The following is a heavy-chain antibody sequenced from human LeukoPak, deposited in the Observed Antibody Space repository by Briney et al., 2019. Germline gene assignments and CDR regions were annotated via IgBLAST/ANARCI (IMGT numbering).Heavy chain of an antibody. D-gene: IGHD3-16*02. CDR3: ARVPGGSYLRCDY. CDR2: INPSGGST. J-gene: IGHJ4*02. CDR1: GYTFSSYN. V-gene: IGHV1-46*01. Sequence: ASVKVSCKASGYTFSSYNIHWLRQVPGQGLEWMGIINPSGGSTNYAQKFQDRVTITRDTSTSTAYMELRSLRSDDTAVYYCARVPGGSYLRCDYWGRGTLVTVSS.